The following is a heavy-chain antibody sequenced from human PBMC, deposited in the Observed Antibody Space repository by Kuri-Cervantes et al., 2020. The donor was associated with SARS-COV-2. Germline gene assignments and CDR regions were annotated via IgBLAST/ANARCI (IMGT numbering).Heavy chain of an antibody. Sequence: GESLKISCAASGFSLSRYTMNWVRQAPGKALEWVPSISSSSSYIYYADSVKGRFTISRDNAKNSLYLQMNSLRAEDTAVYYCARALVNIAEIDAFDIWGQGTMVTVSS. J-gene: IGHJ3*02. V-gene: IGHV3-21*01. CDR3: ARALVNIAEIDAFDI. CDR2: ISSSSSYI. CDR1: GFSLSRYT. D-gene: IGHD3-10*01.